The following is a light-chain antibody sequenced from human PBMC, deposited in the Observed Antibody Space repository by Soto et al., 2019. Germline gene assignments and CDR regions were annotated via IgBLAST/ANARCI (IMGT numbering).Light chain of an antibody. CDR3: QQYDNYSLT. CDR2: DAS. V-gene: IGKV1-5*01. Sequence: DIHITQSPSTLSASVGDRVTITCRASQSITTWLAWYQQKPGKAPNLLIFDASILESGVPSRFSGSGSGTEFTLTISSLQPDDFGTYYCQQYDNYSLTFGGGTKVEIK. CDR1: QSITTW. J-gene: IGKJ4*01.